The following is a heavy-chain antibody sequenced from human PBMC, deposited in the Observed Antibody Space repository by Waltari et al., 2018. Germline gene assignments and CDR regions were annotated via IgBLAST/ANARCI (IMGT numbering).Heavy chain of an antibody. D-gene: IGHD3-3*01. CDR3: ASRLRFLEWLYDY. V-gene: IGHV4-34*01. J-gene: IGHJ4*02. CDR1: GGSFSGYY. Sequence: QVQLQQWGAGLLKPSETLSLTCAVYGGSFSGYYWSWIRQPPGKGLEWIGEINHSGSTNYNPSLKSRVTISVDTSKNQFSLKLSSVTAADTAVYYCASRLRFLEWLYDYWGQGTLVTVSS. CDR2: INHSGST.